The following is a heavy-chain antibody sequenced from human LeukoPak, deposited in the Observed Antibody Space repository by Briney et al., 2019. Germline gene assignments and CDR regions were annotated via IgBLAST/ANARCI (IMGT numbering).Heavy chain of an antibody. Sequence: GGSLRLSCAASGFSFSSYNMNWVRQTPGKGLEWVSSITSSSTYTFYADSVKGRFTISRDNARNSLYLQMNSLRAEDTAVYYCARDQRYFDDYYFDYWGQGTLVTVSS. D-gene: IGHD3-9*01. J-gene: IGHJ4*02. CDR2: ITSSSTYT. CDR1: GFSFSSYN. V-gene: IGHV3-21*01. CDR3: ARDQRYFDDYYFDY.